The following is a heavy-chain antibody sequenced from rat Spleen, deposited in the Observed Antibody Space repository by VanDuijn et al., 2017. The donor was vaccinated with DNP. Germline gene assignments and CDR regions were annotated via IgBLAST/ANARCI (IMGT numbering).Heavy chain of an antibody. J-gene: IGHJ2*01. V-gene: IGHV5-7*01. CDR1: GFTFSDYY. D-gene: IGHD1-1*01. CDR2: IIYDVSRT. Sequence: EVQLVESGGGLVQPGRSLNLSCAASGFTFSDYYMAWVRQAPKKGLEWVATIIYDVSRTYYRDSVKGRFTISRDDAKTTLYLQMDSLRSEDTATYYCTRYYDSFDYWGRGVMVTVSS. CDR3: TRYYDSFDY.